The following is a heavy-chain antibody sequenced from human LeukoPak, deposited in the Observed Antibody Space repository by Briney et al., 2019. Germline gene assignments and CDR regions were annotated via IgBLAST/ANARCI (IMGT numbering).Heavy chain of an antibody. CDR2: IYYSGSTT. CDR1: GGSVSSGSYY. Sequence: SETLSLTCTVSGGSVSSGSYYWSWIRQPPGKGLEWIGYIYYSGSTTNYNPSLESRITISIDTSKNQLSLKLSSVTAADTAVYYCAREPRPTGDPFDIWGQGTMVTVSS. V-gene: IGHV4-61*01. D-gene: IGHD3-10*01. CDR3: AREPRPTGDPFDI. J-gene: IGHJ3*02.